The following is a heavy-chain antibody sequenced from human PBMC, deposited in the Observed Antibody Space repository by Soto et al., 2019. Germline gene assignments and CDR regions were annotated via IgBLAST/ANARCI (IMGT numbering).Heavy chain of an antibody. CDR3: ARGVTIFGVVIKDYYYGMDV. Sequence: EVQLVESGGGLGKPGGSLRLSCAASGFTFSSYSMNWVRQAPGKGLEWVSSISSSSSYIYYADSVKGRFTISRDNAKNSLYLQMNSLRAEDTAVYYCARGVTIFGVVIKDYYYGMDVWGQGTTVTVSS. V-gene: IGHV3-21*01. CDR2: ISSSSSYI. J-gene: IGHJ6*02. CDR1: GFTFSSYS. D-gene: IGHD3-3*01.